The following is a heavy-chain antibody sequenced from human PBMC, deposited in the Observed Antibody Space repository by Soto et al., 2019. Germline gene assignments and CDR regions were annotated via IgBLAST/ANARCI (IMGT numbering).Heavy chain of an antibody. D-gene: IGHD5-12*01. CDR3: ASLYGGYGEFDY. V-gene: IGHV3-30-3*01. CDR2: ISYDGSNK. J-gene: IGHJ4*02. Sequence: LRLSCAASGFTFSSYAMHWVRQAPGKGLEWVAVISYDGSNKYYADSVKGRFTISRDNSKNTLYLQMNSLRAEDTAVYYCASLYGGYGEFDYWGQGTLVTVSS. CDR1: GFTFSSYA.